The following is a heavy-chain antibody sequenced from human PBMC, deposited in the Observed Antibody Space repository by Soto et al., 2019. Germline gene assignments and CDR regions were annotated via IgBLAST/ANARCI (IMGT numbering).Heavy chain of an antibody. V-gene: IGHV3-23*01. CDR3: AKDERVYCSGGSCQRFDP. Sequence: LRLSCAASGFTFSSYAMSWVRQAPGKGLEWVSAISGSGGSTYYADSVKGRFTISRDNSKNTLYLQMNSLRAEDTAVYYCAKDERVYCSGGSCQRFDPWGQGTLVTVSS. J-gene: IGHJ5*02. D-gene: IGHD2-15*01. CDR2: ISGSGGST. CDR1: GFTFSSYA.